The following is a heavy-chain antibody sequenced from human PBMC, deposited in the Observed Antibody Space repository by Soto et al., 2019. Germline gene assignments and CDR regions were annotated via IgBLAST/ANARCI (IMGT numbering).Heavy chain of an antibody. Sequence: EVQLLESGGGLVQPGGSLRLSCAASGFTFSSYAMSWVRQAPGKGLEWVSAISGSGGSTYYADSVKGRFTISRDNSKNPLYRQMNSLRGEDTAVYYCAKDRALIQVWSFDYWGQGTLVTVSS. D-gene: IGHD5-18*01. V-gene: IGHV3-23*01. CDR2: ISGSGGST. CDR3: AKDRALIQVWSFDY. J-gene: IGHJ4*02. CDR1: GFTFSSYA.